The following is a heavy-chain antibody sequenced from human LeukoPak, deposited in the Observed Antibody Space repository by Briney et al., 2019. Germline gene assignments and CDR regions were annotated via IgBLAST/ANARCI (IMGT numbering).Heavy chain of an antibody. CDR3: ARSLRDRYCSSTSCYWDY. Sequence: ASVKVSCKSSGYTITDYYMHWVRQAPGQGLEWMGWINPNSGGTNYAQKFQGRVTMTRDTSISTAYMELSRLRSDDTAVYYCARSLRDRYCSSTSCYWDYWGQGTLVTVSS. J-gene: IGHJ4*02. D-gene: IGHD2-2*01. CDR1: GYTITDYY. CDR2: INPNSGGT. V-gene: IGHV1-2*02.